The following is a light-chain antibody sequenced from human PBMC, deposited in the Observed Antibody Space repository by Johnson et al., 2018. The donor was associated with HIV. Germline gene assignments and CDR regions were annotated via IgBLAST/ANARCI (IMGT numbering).Light chain of an antibody. CDR3: GTWDSSLNAGGV. V-gene: IGLV1-51*01. Sequence: QSLLTQPPSVSAAPGQKVTISCSGSNSNIGNNYISWYQQLPRTAPKLLIYDTYKRPSGIPDRFSASKSGTSATLGIPGLQTGDETDYYCGTWDSSLNAGGVFGTGTKVTVL. J-gene: IGLJ1*01. CDR1: NSNIGNNY. CDR2: DTY.